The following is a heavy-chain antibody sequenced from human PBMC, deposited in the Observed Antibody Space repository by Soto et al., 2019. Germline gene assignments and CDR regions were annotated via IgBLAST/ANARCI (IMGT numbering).Heavy chain of an antibody. CDR3: AGWEFGGLGMDV. V-gene: IGHV3-30-3*01. CDR2: ISYDGSNK. CDR1: GFTFSSYA. J-gene: IGHJ6*02. D-gene: IGHD3-10*01. Sequence: GSLRLSCAASGFTFSSYAMHWVRQAPGKGLEWVAVISYDGSNKYYADSVKGRFTISRDNSKNTLYLQMNSLRAEDTAVYYCAGWEFGGLGMDVWGQGTTVTVSS.